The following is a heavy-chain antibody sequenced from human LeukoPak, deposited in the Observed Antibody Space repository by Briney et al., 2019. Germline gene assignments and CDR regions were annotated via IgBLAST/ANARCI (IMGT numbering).Heavy chain of an antibody. CDR3: ASSYCSGGSCYFRRRGGFDP. D-gene: IGHD2-15*01. CDR2: INHSGST. V-gene: IGHV4-34*01. J-gene: IGHJ5*02. Sequence: SETLSLTCAVYSGSFSGYYWSWIRQPPGKGLEWIGEINHSGSTNYNPSLKSRVTISVDTSKNQFSLKLSSVTAADTAVYYCASSYCSGGSCYFRRRGGFDPWGQGTLVTVSS. CDR1: SGSFSGYY.